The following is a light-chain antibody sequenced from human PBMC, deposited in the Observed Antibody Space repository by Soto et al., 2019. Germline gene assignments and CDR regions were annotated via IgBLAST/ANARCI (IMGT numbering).Light chain of an antibody. V-gene: IGLV6-57*02. Sequence: NFMLTQPHSVSESPGKTVTISCTGSSGSIASNYVQWYQQRPGSAPTTVIYEDNQRPSGVPDRFSGSIDSSSNSASLTISGLKTEDEADYYCQSYDSSTHVVFGGGTKLTFL. J-gene: IGLJ2*01. CDR2: EDN. CDR3: QSYDSSTHVV. CDR1: SGSIASNY.